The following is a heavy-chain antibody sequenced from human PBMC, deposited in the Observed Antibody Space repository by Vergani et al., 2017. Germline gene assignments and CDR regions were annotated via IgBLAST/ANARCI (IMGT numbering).Heavy chain of an antibody. J-gene: IGHJ5*02. Sequence: QVQLQESGPGLVKSSETLSLTCSVSFDSIRNLYCNWIRQPPGTGLEWIGSIHYSENTNYNPSLKTRVTISVDTSKNQFSLTLTSVTAADTAVYYCASDTHSGQRADRWGQGILVTVTS. CDR2: IHYSENT. D-gene: IGHD6-19*01. V-gene: IGHV4-59*11. CDR3: ASDTHSGQRADR. CDR1: FDSIRNLY.